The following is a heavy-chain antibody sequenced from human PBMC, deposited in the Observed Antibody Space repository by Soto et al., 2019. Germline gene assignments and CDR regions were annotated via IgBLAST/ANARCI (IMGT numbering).Heavy chain of an antibody. CDR3: ARGTLVEFYAFEI. D-gene: IGHD2-15*01. CDR2: INHDGSDK. J-gene: IGHJ3*02. Sequence: PGGSLRLSCAASGFTFSRNWMNWVRQAPGKGLEWVANINHDGSDKYYVDSVRGRFTISRDNAKNSLYLQMNSLRAEDTAVYYCARGTLVEFYAFEIWGQGTMVTVSS. V-gene: IGHV3-7*01. CDR1: GFTFSRNW.